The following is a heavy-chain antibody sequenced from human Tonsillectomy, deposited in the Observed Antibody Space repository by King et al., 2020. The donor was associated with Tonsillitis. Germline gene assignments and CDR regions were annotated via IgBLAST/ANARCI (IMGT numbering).Heavy chain of an antibody. CDR2: ITSTSSTI. CDR1: GFTSSSYS. Sequence: VQLVESGGGLVQPGRSLRLSCTAYGFTSSSYSMNWVRQAPGKGLEWVSFITSTSSTIFYSDSLKGRFTISRDNAKNSLYLQMNSLRAEDTAVYYCARIILGGPPPDYDYGLDVWGQGTTVTVSS. J-gene: IGHJ6*02. CDR3: ARIILGGPPPDYDYGLDV. V-gene: IGHV3-48*01. D-gene: IGHD3-16*01.